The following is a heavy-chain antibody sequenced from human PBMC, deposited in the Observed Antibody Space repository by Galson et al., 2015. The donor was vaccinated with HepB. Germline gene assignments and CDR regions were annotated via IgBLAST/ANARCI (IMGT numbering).Heavy chain of an antibody. CDR3: ARSTYYYDSSGYRRIDAFDI. J-gene: IGHJ3*02. CDR1: GFSLSTSGMR. CDR2: IDWDDDK. D-gene: IGHD3-22*01. V-gene: IGHV2-70*04. Sequence: PALVKPTQTLTLTCTFSGFSLSTSGMRVSWIRQPPGKALEWLARIDWDDDKFYSTSLKTRLTISKDTSKNQVVLTMTNMDPVDTATYYCARSTYYYDSSGYRRIDAFDIWGQGTMVTVSS.